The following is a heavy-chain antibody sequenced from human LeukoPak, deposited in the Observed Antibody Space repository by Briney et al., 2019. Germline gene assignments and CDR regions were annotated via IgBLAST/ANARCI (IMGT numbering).Heavy chain of an antibody. J-gene: IGHJ6*02. CDR2: ISYDGSNK. Sequence: GRSLRLSCAASGFTFSSYGMHWVRQAPGKGLEWVAVISYDGSNKYYADSVKGRFTISRDNSKNTLYLQMNSLRAEDTAVYYCAKDCGVRGVIARYYYYGMDAWGQGTTVTVSS. V-gene: IGHV3-30*18. CDR1: GFTFSSYG. D-gene: IGHD3-10*01. CDR3: AKDCGVRGVIARYYYYGMDA.